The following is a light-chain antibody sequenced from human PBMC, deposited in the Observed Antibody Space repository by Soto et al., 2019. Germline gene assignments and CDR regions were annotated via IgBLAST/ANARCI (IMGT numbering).Light chain of an antibody. V-gene: IGKV1-33*01. CDR1: QDISNY. Sequence: DIQMTQSPSSLSASVGDRVTITCQASQDISNYLNWYQQKPGKAPKLLIYDASYLETGVPSRFSGSGSGTDFTFTISSLHPEDIATYYCQQYDNLPLTFGPGTKVDI. J-gene: IGKJ3*01. CDR2: DAS. CDR3: QQYDNLPLT.